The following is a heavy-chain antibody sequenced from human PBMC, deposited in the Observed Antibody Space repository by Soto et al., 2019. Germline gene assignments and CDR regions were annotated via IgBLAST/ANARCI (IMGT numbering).Heavy chain of an antibody. CDR2: INSDGSRV. D-gene: IGHD5-12*01. CDR1: GFSFSSNW. Sequence: EVQLVESGGGLVQPGGSLRLSCAASGFSFSSNWMHWVRQAPGKGLVWVSRINSDGSRVAYADSVKGRFTISRDNAKNTLFLQMNSLSAVNTAVYYCATDGYDYASGQFESWGQGTLVTVSS. V-gene: IGHV3-74*01. CDR3: ATDGYDYASGQFES. J-gene: IGHJ4*02.